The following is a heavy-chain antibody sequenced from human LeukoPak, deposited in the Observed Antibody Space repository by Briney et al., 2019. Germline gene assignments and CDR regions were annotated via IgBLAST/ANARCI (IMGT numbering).Heavy chain of an antibody. CDR1: GYTFTSYG. CDR3: AREEKSSAFDI. CDR2: ISAYNGNT. V-gene: IGHV1-18*01. D-gene: IGHD5-24*01. Sequence: ASVKVSCKASGYTFTSYGISWVRQAPGQGLGWMGWISAYNGNTNYAQKLQGRVTMTRDMSTSTVYMELSSLRSEDTAVYYCAREEKSSAFDIWGQGTMVTVSS. J-gene: IGHJ3*02.